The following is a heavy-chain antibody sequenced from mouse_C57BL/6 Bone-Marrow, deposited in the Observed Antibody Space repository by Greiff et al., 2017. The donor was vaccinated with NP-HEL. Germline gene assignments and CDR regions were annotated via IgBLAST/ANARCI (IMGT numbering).Heavy chain of an antibody. CDR1: GFTFSSYA. CDR3: ARERFPYYYGSSLYAMDY. CDR2: ISDGGSYT. J-gene: IGHJ4*01. Sequence: EVKLMESGGGLVKPGGSLKLSCAASGFTFSSYAMSWVRQTPEKRLEWVATISDGGSYTYYPDNVKGRFTISRDNAKNNLYLQMSHLKSEDTAMYYCARERFPYYYGSSLYAMDYWGQGTSVTVSS. D-gene: IGHD1-1*01. V-gene: IGHV5-4*01.